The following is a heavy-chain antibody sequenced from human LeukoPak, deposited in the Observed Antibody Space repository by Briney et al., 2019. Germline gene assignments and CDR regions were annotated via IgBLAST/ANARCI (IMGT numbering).Heavy chain of an antibody. Sequence: SETLSLTCAVSGDSICSSSYYWGWIRQPPGKGLEWIGSIYYSGSTYYNPSLKSRVTISVDTSKNQFSLRLTSVTAADTAVYYCTRQAGTYSYYYYYMDVWGKGTPVTVSS. V-gene: IGHV4-39*01. CDR2: IYYSGST. CDR3: TRQAGTYSYYYYYMDV. D-gene: IGHD1-26*01. CDR1: GDSICSSSYY. J-gene: IGHJ6*03.